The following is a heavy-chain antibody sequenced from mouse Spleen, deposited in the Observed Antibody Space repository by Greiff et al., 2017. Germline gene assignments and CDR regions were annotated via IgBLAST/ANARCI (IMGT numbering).Heavy chain of an antibody. Sequence: QVQLKQPGAELVRPGSSVKLSCKASGYTFTSYWMHWVKQRPIQGLEWIGNIDPSDSETHYNQKFKDKATLTVDKSSSTAYMQLSSLTSEDSAVYYCARVYGDYGFDYWGQGTTLTVSS. CDR1: GYTFTSYW. CDR3: ARVYGDYGFDY. CDR2: IDPSDSET. J-gene: IGHJ2*01. D-gene: IGHD2-13*01. V-gene: IGHV1-52*01.